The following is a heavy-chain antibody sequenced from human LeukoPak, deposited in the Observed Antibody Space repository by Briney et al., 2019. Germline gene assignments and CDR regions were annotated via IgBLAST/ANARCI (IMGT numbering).Heavy chain of an antibody. J-gene: IGHJ4*02. V-gene: IGHV5-51*01. CDR3: ARQRGCSGGSCYAEFDY. CDR2: IYPDDSDI. CDR1: GHRFTTHW. D-gene: IGHD2-15*01. Sequence: GESLKISCQGSGHRFTTHWIGWVRPLPGKGLEWMGIIYPDDSDIRYSPPFQGQVTISADRSISTAYLQWSSLKASDTAMYYCARQRGCSGGSCYAEFDYWGQGTPVTVSS.